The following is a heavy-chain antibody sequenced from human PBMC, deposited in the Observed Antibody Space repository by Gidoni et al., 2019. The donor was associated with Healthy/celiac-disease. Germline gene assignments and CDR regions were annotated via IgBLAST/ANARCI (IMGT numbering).Heavy chain of an antibody. Sequence: QVQLQESGPGLVKPSETLSLTCTVSGGSVSSGSYYWSWIRQPPGKGLEWIGYIYYSGSTNYNPSLKSRVTISVDTSKNQFSLKLSSVTAADTAVYYCARDTLFVVPAANYYYYGMDVWGQGTTVTVSS. CDR2: IYYSGST. CDR1: GGSVSSGSYY. V-gene: IGHV4-61*01. CDR3: ARDTLFVVPAANYYYYGMDV. J-gene: IGHJ6*02. D-gene: IGHD2-2*01.